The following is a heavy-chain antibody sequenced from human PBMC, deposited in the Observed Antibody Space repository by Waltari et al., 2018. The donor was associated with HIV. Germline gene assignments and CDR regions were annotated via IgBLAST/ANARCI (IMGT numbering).Heavy chain of an antibody. Sequence: EVQVVESGGGLVQPGGSLRLSCAASGFTFSSYEMNWVRQAPGKGLEWVSYISSSGSTIYFADSVKGRCTMSRDNAKNSLYLRMNSLRAEDTAVYYCARAFMIRGTGAFDIWGQGTMVTVSS. CDR1: GFTFSSYE. D-gene: IGHD3-10*01. CDR3: ARAFMIRGTGAFDI. CDR2: ISSSGSTI. V-gene: IGHV3-48*03. J-gene: IGHJ3*02.